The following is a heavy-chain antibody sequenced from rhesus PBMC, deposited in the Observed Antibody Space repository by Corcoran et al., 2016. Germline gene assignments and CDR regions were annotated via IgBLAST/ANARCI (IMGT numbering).Heavy chain of an antibody. CDR3: ARSTMVVVHLDY. V-gene: IGHV2S1*01. Sequence: QVTLKESGPALVKPTQTLTLTCTFSGFSLSTSGMGVGWIRQPPGKALEWLASIYWDDDKYYRTALKSRLTIDKDTSKNQVVLTMTNMDPVDTATYYCARSTMVVVHLDYWGQGVLVTVAS. D-gene: IGHD3-28*01. CDR1: GFSLSTSGMG. J-gene: IGHJ4*01. CDR2: IYWDDDK.